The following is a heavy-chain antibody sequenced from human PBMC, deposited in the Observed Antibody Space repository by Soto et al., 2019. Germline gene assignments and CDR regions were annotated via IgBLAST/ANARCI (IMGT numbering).Heavy chain of an antibody. CDR2: INAGNGNT. D-gene: IGHD4-17*01. J-gene: IGHJ3*02. V-gene: IGHV1-3*01. Sequence: GASVKVSCKASGYTFTSYTMHWVRQAPGQRLEWMGWINAGNGNTKYSQKFQGRVTITRDTSASTAYMELSSLRSEDTAVYYCARVIFATVTDDAFEIWGQGTMVTVSS. CDR1: GYTFTSYT. CDR3: ARVIFATVTDDAFEI.